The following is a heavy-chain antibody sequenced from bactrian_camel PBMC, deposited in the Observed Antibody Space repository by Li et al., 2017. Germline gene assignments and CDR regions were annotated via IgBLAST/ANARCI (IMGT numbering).Heavy chain of an antibody. CDR3: EVDFRGSCRQDDFAI. D-gene: IGHD2*01. V-gene: IGHV3S55*01. CDR1: DFSRYY. Sequence: VQLVESGGGSVEAGESLRLSCVGSDFSRYYMAWFREAPGKGREGVAFIDRGGATNYAWSVKDRFTISKDNANNALYLQMNSLKPEDTATYYCEVDFRGSCRQDDFAIWGQGTQVTVS. J-gene: IGHJ4*01. CDR2: IDRGGAT.